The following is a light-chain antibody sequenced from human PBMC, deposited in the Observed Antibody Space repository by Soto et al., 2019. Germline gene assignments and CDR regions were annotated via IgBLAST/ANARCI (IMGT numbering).Light chain of an antibody. CDR2: KTS. Sequence: TQAPFNLSSSVGGRVTNTCRASPSICVWLAWYQQKPGKTPNLLIYKTSSLETGVPSRFSGSGSGTEFTLTISSLQPDDFATYYCQHYNDYSWTFGQGTKVEIK. CDR3: QHYNDYSWT. CDR1: PSICVW. J-gene: IGKJ1*01. V-gene: IGKV1-5*03.